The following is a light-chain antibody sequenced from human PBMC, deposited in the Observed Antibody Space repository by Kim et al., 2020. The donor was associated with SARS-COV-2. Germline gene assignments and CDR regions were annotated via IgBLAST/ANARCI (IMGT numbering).Light chain of an antibody. CDR3: CSYAGSYV. J-gene: IGLJ1*01. CDR1: SSDVGGYNY. CDR2: DVS. Sequence: QSALTQPRSVSGSPGQSVTISCTGISSDVGGYNYVSWYQQHPGKAPKLMIYDVSKRPSGVPDRFSGSKSGNTASLTISGLQAEDEADYYCCSYAGSYVVGTGTKVTVL. V-gene: IGLV2-11*01.